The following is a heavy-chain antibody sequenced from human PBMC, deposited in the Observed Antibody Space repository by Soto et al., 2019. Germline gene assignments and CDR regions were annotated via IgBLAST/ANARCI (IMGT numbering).Heavy chain of an antibody. V-gene: IGHV3-23*01. J-gene: IGHJ4*02. CDR1: GFTFNQYS. CDR3: AKDKVPDGAWDIDY. D-gene: IGHD4-17*01. Sequence: EVQLLESGGDLVQPGGSLRLSCVVSGFTFNQYSMSWVRQAPGKGLEWVSSIIGAKGDTSYADSVEGRFTISRSNSKNTLYLQMNSLTVGDTAVYYCAKDKVPDGAWDIDYWGQGTLVTVSS. CDR2: IIGAKGDT.